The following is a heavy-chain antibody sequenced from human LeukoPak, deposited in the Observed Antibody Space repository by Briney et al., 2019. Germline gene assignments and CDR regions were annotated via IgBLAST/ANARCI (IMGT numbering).Heavy chain of an antibody. J-gene: IGHJ4*02. CDR2: ISGSGGAT. CDR3: ARFSSTWYFGN. V-gene: IGHV3-23*01. D-gene: IGHD2-2*01. Sequence: GGSLRLSRAASGFTFSSNAMSWVRQAPGKGLEWVSGISGSGGATYYADSVKGRFTISRDISKNTLYLQMNSLRAEDTAVYYCARFSSTWYFGNWGQGTLVTVSS. CDR1: GFTFSSNA.